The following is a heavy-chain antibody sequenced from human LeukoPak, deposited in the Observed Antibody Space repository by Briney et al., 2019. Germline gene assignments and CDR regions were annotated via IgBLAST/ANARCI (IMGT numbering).Heavy chain of an antibody. CDR1: GFTFTTYA. CDR3: ARRYIAFDI. D-gene: IGHD1-14*01. CDR2: IKQDGSEK. V-gene: IGHV3-7*01. Sequence: PGGSLRLSCGASGFTFTTYAMTWVRQAPGKGLEWVANIKQDGSEKYYVDTVEGRFTISRDNAKNSLYLQMNSLRAEDTAVYYCARRYIAFDIWGQGTMVTVSS. J-gene: IGHJ3*02.